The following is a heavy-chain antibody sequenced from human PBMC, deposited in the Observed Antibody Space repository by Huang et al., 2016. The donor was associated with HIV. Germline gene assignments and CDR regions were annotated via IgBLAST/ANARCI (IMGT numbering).Heavy chain of an antibody. J-gene: IGHJ4*02. CDR2: ISSDGNYI. CDR1: GFDFSDYG. CDR3: ARVDAVANMMGVDL. V-gene: IGHV3-21*02. D-gene: IGHD6-19*01. Sequence: EVRLVESGGGLVHPGGSLRLSCVVFGFDFSDYGMNWVRQNAGKGLEGVGYISSDGNYIYYSDSVKGRFTIFRDNAKNSVSLQMNILGAEDTAVYFCARVDAVANMMGVDLWGRGSLVTVSS.